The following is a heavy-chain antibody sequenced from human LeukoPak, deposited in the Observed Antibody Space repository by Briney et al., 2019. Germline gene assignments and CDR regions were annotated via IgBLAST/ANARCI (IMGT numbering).Heavy chain of an antibody. CDR1: GFTFSSYS. Sequence: GSLRLSCAASGFTFSSYSMNWIRQPPGKGLEWIGEINHIGSTNYNPSLKSRVTISVDTSKNQFSLNLNSVTAADTAVYYCASGPMENWFDPWGQGTLVTVSS. CDR2: INHIGST. J-gene: IGHJ5*02. D-gene: IGHD1-1*01. CDR3: ASGPMENWFDP. V-gene: IGHV4-34*01.